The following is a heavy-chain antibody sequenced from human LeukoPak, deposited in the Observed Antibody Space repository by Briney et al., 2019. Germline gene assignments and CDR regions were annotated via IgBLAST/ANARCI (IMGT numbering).Heavy chain of an antibody. CDR2: IIPILGIA. V-gene: IGHV1-69*04. J-gene: IGHJ4*02. Sequence: VASVKVSCTASGGTFSSYAISWVRQAPGQGLEWMGRIIPILGIANYAQKFQGRVTITADKSTSTAYMELSSLRSEDTAVYYCARVVDFWSGSYFDYWGQGTLVTVSS. CDR3: ARVVDFWSGSYFDY. D-gene: IGHD3-3*01. CDR1: GGTFSSYA.